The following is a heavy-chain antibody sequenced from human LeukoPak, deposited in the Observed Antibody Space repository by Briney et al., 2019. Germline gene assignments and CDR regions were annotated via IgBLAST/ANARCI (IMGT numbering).Heavy chain of an antibody. V-gene: IGHV1-2*02. CDR3: ARSWDGSGSYYWYCYYYMDV. J-gene: IGHJ6*03. CDR1: GYTFTGYY. Sequence: ASVKVSGKASGYTFTGYYMHWVRQAPGQGLEWMGWINPNSGGTNYAQKFQGRVTMTRDTSISTAYMELSSLRSEDTAVYYCARSWDGSGSYYWYCYYYMDVWGKGTTVTISS. D-gene: IGHD3-10*01. CDR2: INPNSGGT.